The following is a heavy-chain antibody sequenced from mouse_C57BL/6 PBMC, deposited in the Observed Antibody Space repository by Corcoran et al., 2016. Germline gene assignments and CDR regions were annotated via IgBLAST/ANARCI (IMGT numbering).Heavy chain of an antibody. Sequence: DVQLQESGPGLVKPSQSLSLTCSVTGYSITSGYYWNWIRQFPGNKLEWMGYISYDGSNNYNPSLKNRISITRDTSKNQFFLKLNSVTTEDTATYYCAREDYKGWFAYWGQGTLVTVSA. CDR3: AREDYKGWFAY. J-gene: IGHJ3*01. D-gene: IGHD2-12*01. CDR2: ISYDGSN. V-gene: IGHV3-6*01. CDR1: GYSITSGYY.